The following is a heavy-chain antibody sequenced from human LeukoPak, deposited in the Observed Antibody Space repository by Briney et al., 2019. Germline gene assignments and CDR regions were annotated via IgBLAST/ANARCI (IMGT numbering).Heavy chain of an antibody. V-gene: IGHV4-61*02. CDR3: ARGGPSYYYDSSGYPDNWFDP. D-gene: IGHD3-22*01. CDR2: IYTSGST. CDR1: GGSVSSGSYY. Sequence: PSQTLSLTCTVSGGSVSSGSYYWSWIRQPAGKGLEWIGRIYTSGSTNYNPSLKSRVTISVDTSKNQFSLKLSSVTAADTAVYYCARGGPSYYYDSSGYPDNWFDPWGQGTLVTVSS. J-gene: IGHJ5*02.